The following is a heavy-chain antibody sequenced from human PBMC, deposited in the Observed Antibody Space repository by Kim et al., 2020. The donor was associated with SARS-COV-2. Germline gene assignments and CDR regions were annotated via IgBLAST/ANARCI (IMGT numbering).Heavy chain of an antibody. D-gene: IGHD6-19*01. J-gene: IGHJ4*02. CDR3: AKGFHQQWPYY. V-gene: IGHV3-23*01. CDR2: T. Sequence: TYYADSVKARFTTSGDNAKNTVYLQMNSLRAEDTAVYSCAKGFHQQWPYYWGQGTLVTVSS.